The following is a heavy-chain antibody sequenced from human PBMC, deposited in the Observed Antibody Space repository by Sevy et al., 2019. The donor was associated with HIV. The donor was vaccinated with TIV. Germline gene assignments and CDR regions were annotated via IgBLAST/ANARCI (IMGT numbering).Heavy chain of an antibody. D-gene: IGHD1-26*01. V-gene: IGHV3-7*01. J-gene: IGHJ6*02. CDR2: IKQDGSEK. CDR1: EFTFSSYW. Sequence: GGSLRLSCAASEFTFSSYWMSWVRQAPGKGLEWVANIKQDGSEKYYVDSVKGRFTISRDDVKNSLYLPMNSLRAEDTAVYYCARSGGSYDYGMDVWGQGTTVTVSS. CDR3: ARSGGSYDYGMDV.